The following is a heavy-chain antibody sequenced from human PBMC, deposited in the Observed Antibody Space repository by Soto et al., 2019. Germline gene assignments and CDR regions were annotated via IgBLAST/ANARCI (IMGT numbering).Heavy chain of an antibody. CDR2: LYYGRSA. Sequence: QVQLQESGPGLVKPSETLSLTCAVSGDYISSYYCMWIRQPPGNGLEYIGYLYYGRSANYNSSLKSRVTLSVDTSTNQCTLTFSSMPAADTAVYYCALRSMAVVPEYWGQGTLVTVSS. D-gene: IGHD3-22*01. CDR3: ALRSMAVVPEY. V-gene: IGHV4-59*01. J-gene: IGHJ4*02. CDR1: GDYISSYY.